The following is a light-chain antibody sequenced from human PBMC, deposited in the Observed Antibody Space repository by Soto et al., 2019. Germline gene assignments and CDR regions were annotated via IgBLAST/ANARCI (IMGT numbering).Light chain of an antibody. J-gene: IGLJ1*01. Sequence: QSVLTQPPSVSGAPGQRVTISCTGCRSNIGAGYDVHWYQQLPGTAPKLLIYGNSNRPSGVPDRFSGSKSGTSASLAITGLQAEDEADYYCQSYDSSLSGYYVFGTGTKLTVL. V-gene: IGLV1-40*01. CDR1: RSNIGAGYD. CDR3: QSYDSSLSGYYV. CDR2: GNS.